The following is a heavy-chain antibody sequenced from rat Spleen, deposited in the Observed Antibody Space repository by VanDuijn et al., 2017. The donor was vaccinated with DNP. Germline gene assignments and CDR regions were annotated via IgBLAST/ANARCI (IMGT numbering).Heavy chain of an antibody. CDR2: ISSGGST. D-gene: IGHD1-11*01. V-gene: IGHV2-19*01. Sequence: QVQLKESGPGMVQPSQTLSLTCTVSGFSLTDYSVHWIRQPPGKVLEWIAAISSGGSTYYNSALKSRLSISRDTSKSQVFLKMNSLQTEDTAIYYCTRGRTTGPRGDYWGQGVMVTVSS. CDR3: TRGRTTGPRGDY. CDR1: GFSLTDYS. J-gene: IGHJ2*01.